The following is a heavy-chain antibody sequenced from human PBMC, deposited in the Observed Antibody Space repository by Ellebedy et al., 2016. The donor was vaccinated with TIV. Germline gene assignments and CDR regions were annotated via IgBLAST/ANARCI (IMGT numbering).Heavy chain of an antibody. V-gene: IGHV3-23*01. CDR1: GFTFSSYA. J-gene: IGHJ4*02. CDR2: ISSTGSRT. D-gene: IGHD3-22*01. Sequence: GESLKISCAASGFTFSSYAMSWVRQAQGKGLAWVSTISSTGSRTYYADSVEGRFIISRDNSKKTLNLQMNSLRAEDTAVYYCAKGRGGGSDSSAPRYYFDYWGLGTLVTVSS. CDR3: AKGRGGGSDSSAPRYYFDY.